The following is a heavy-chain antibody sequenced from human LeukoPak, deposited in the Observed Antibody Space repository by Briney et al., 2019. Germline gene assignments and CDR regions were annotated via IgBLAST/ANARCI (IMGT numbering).Heavy chain of an antibody. CDR2: INPNSGGT. V-gene: IGHV1-2*02. D-gene: IGHD1-26*01. J-gene: IGHJ5*02. Sequence: SVKVSCKASGYTFTGYYMHWVRQAPAPGLEGMGWINPNSGGTNYAKKFQGRVTMTRDPSISTAYMELSRLRSDDTAVYYCARDSCGSYYDWFDPWGQGTLVTVSS. CDR3: ARDSCGSYYDWFDP. CDR1: GYTFTGYY.